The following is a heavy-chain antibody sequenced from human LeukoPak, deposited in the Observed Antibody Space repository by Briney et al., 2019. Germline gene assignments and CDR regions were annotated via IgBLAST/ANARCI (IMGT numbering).Heavy chain of an antibody. CDR3: ARAAQEGYSYGYAS. CDR1: GFTFSSYA. V-gene: IGHV3-30*04. CDR2: ISYDGSDK. D-gene: IGHD5-18*01. Sequence: GSLRLSCAASGFTFSSYAMHWVRQAPGKGLEWVAVISYDGSDKYYADSVKGRFTISRDNSKNTLYLQMNSLRAEDTAVYYCARAAQEGYSYGYASWGQGTLVTVSS. J-gene: IGHJ4*02.